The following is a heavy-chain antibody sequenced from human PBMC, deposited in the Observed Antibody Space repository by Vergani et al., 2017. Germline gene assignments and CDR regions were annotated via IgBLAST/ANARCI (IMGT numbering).Heavy chain of an antibody. CDR2: ISGSGGST. CDR3: ARGDSSGYYFDY. D-gene: IGHD3-22*01. CDR1: GFTFSSYA. Sequence: VQLLESGGGLVQPGGSLRLSCAASGFTFSSYAMSWVRQAPGKGLEWVSAISGSGGSTYYADSVKGRFTISRDNSKNTLYLQMNSLRAEDTAVYYCARGDSSGYYFDYWDQGTLVTVSS. V-gene: IGHV3-23*01. J-gene: IGHJ4*02.